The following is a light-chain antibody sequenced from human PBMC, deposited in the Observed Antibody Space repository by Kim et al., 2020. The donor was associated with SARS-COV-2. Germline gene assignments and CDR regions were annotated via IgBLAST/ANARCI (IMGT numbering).Light chain of an antibody. V-gene: IGKV3D-15*01. CDR3: QQYNYWQT. CDR2: VVS. Sequence: SVSPGEGAPLSCRARQSVFCNLAWYQQKPGQSPRLLIHVVSTRATGMPTRFSGSGSGTDFTLTVSSMQSDDFAVYYWQQYNYWQTFGQGTNREI. CDR1: QSVFCN. J-gene: IGKJ2*01.